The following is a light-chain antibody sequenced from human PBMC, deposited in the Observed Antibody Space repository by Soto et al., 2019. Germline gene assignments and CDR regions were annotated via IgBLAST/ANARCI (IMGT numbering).Light chain of an antibody. CDR3: VLYDDTGIWG. CDR2: NTN. J-gene: IGLJ2*01. CDR1: SGSVFSSYY. V-gene: IGLV8-61*01. Sequence: QAVVTQEPSFSVSPGGTVTLTCGLSSGSVFSSYYPSWYQQTPGQAPRTLIYNTNTRSSGVPDRFSGSILGNKAALTITGAQAEDESDYYCVLYDDTGIWGFGGGTKLTVL.